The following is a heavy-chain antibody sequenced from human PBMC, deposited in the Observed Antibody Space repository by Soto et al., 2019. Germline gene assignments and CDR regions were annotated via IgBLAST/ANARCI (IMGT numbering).Heavy chain of an antibody. CDR2: ISAYNGNT. CDR3: ARDAYSTSSTYYHYGMDV. J-gene: IGHJ6*02. D-gene: IGHD6-6*01. Sequence: QVQLVQSGAEVKKPGASVKVSCKASGYTFTNYGISWVRQAPGQGLEWMGWISAYNGNTNYAQKLQDRVTMTTDTSTSTAYMELRRLRSDDTAVYYCARDAYSTSSTYYHYGMDVWGQGTTVTVSS. CDR1: GYTFTNYG. V-gene: IGHV1-18*04.